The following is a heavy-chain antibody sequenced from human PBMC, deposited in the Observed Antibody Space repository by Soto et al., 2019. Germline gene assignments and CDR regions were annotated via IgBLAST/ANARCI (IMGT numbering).Heavy chain of an antibody. V-gene: IGHV3-74*01. CDR1: GFTFSSYW. Sequence: PGGSLRLSCAASGFTFSSYWMHWVRQAPGKGLVWVSRINSDGSSTSYADSVKGRFTISRDNAKNTLYLQMNSLRAEDTAVYYCARVVGTGPLHIRFLEWSLTYYFDYWGQGTLVTVSS. CDR2: INSDGSST. D-gene: IGHD3-3*01. CDR3: ARVVGTGPLHIRFLEWSLTYYFDY. J-gene: IGHJ4*02.